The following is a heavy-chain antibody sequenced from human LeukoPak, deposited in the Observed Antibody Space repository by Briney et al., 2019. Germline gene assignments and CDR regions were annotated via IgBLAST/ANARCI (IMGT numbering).Heavy chain of an antibody. CDR1: GGSISGYY. J-gene: IGHJ6*02. CDR3: ARADGTNYYYYGMDV. V-gene: IGHV4-59*01. D-gene: IGHD2-2*01. CDR2: IHYSGSK. Sequence: PSETLSLTCTVSGGSISGYYWTWIRQSPGKGLEWIGYIHYSGSKNYNPSLKSRVTISLDTSKSQFSLKLSSVTAADTAVYYCARADGTNYYYYGMDVWGQGTTVTVSS.